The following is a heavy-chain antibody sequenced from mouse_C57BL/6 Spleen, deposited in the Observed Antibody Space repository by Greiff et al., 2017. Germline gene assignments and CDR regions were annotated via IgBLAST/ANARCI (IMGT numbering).Heavy chain of an antibody. CDR1: GYSFTDYN. J-gene: IGHJ1*03. D-gene: IGHD1-1*01. CDR3: ARKGVYYGSSYVPYWYFDV. Sequence: VQLQQSGPELVKPGASVKISCKASGYSFTDYNMNWVKQSNGKSLEWIGVINPNYGTTSYNEKFKSKATLTVDTSSSTAYMQLSSLTSEDSAVYYCARKGVYYGSSYVPYWYFDVWGTGTTVTVSS. CDR2: INPNYGTT. V-gene: IGHV1-39*01.